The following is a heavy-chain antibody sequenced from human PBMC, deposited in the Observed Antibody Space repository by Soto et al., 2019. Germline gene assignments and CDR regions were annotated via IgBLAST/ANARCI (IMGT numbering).Heavy chain of an antibody. CDR2: MWSEGGDK. CDR3: ARDPPDDTSGYFSLYY. CDR1: GFIFSSYG. Sequence: QVQLVESGGVVVQPGRSLRLSCAASGFIFSSYGMHWVRQAPGKGLEWVAVMWSEGGDKHYGESVKGRFTISRDNYKNTLYLQMNRLRAEDPAVYYCARDPPDDTSGYFSLYYWGQGTLVPVSS. V-gene: IGHV3-33*01. J-gene: IGHJ4*02. D-gene: IGHD3-22*01.